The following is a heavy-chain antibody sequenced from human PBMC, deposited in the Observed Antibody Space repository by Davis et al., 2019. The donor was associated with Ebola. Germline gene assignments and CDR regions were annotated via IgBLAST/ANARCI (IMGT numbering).Heavy chain of an antibody. V-gene: IGHV3-74*01. D-gene: IGHD1-14*01. CDR1: GFTFGSYA. J-gene: IGHJ6*02. Sequence: PGGSLRLSCAASGFTFGSYAMHWVRQLPGKGLVWVSRINTDGDNTSYADSVEGRFTVSRDNAKNTLYVQMNSLRAEDTGIYYCGRVIFFPGIGMDIWGQGTTVTVSS. CDR3: GRVIFFPGIGMDI. CDR2: INTDGDNT.